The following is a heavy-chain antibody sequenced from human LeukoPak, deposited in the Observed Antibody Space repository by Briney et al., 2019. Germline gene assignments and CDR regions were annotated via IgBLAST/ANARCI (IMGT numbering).Heavy chain of an antibody. J-gene: IGHJ4*02. CDR1: GYTFTSYG. D-gene: IGHD4-23*01. CDR2: ISAYNGNT. V-gene: IGHV1-18*01. Sequence: GASVKVSCKASGYTFTSYGISWVRQAPGQGLEWMGWISAYNGNTNYAQELQGRVTMTTDTSTSTDYMELRSLRSDDTAVYYRARDLRRTVVISDYWGQGTLVTVSS. CDR3: ARDLRRTVVISDY.